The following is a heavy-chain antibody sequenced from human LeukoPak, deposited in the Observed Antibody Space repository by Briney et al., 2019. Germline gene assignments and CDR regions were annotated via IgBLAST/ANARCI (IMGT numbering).Heavy chain of an antibody. D-gene: IGHD3-3*01. V-gene: IGHV3-74*01. J-gene: IGHJ4*02. Sequence: GGSLRLSCAASGFTFSSYWMHWVRQAPGKGLVWVSRINSDGSSTSYADSVKGRFTISRDNAKNTLYLQMNSLRAEDTAVYYCARVPYDRPYYFDYWGQGTLVTVSS. CDR1: GFTFSSYW. CDR2: INSDGSST. CDR3: ARVPYDRPYYFDY.